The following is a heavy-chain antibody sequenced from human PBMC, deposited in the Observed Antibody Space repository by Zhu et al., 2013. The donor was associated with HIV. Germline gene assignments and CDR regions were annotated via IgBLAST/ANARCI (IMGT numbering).Heavy chain of an antibody. CDR2: SSAYDADT. CDR1: GYIFTTHG. J-gene: IGHJ4*02. CDR3: ARGPPLAGDLSLY. Sequence: QVQLVQSGAEVKKPGASVKVSCKTSGYIFTTHGITWVRQAPGQGLEWMGWSSAYDADTIYAEKFQDRVTMTTDRFVTTAYMELRSLTSDDTAVYFCARGPPLAGDLSLYWGQGTLVTVSS. V-gene: IGHV1-18*01. D-gene: IGHD3-16*02.